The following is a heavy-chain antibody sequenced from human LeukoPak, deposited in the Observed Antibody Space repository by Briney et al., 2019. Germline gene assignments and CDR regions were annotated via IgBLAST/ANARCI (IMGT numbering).Heavy chain of an antibody. J-gene: IGHJ3*02. CDR1: GGSISSGDYY. V-gene: IGHV4-30-4*01. CDR3: ASGIVGATVAFDI. D-gene: IGHD1-26*01. CDR2: IYYSGST. Sequence: SETLSLTCTVSGGSISSGDYYWSWIRQPPGKGLEWIGYIYYSGSTYYNPSLKSRVTISVDTSKNEFSLKLSSVTAADTAVYYCASGIVGATVAFDIWGQGTMVTVSS.